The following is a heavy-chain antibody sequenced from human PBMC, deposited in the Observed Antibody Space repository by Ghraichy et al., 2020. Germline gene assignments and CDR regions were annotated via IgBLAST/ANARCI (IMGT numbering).Heavy chain of an antibody. J-gene: IGHJ5*02. CDR2: IYTSGST. V-gene: IGHV4-4*07. D-gene: IGHD6-6*01. CDR1: GGSISSYY. CDR3: ARDHWLGGIAAPDNWFDP. Sequence: SETLSLTCTVSGGSISSYYWSWIRQPAGKGLEWIGRIYTSGSTNYNPSLKSRVTMSVDTSKNQFSLKLSSVTAADTAVYYCARDHWLGGIAAPDNWFDPWGQGTLVTVSS.